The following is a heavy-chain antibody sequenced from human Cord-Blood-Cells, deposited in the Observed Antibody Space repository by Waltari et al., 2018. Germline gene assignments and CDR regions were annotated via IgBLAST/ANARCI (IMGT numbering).Heavy chain of an antibody. V-gene: IGHV3-21*01. CDR3: ARGLSFAFDI. Sequence: EVQLVESGGGLVKPGGSLRLSCAASGFTFSSYSMNWVRQAPGKGREGVTSISISSSYTADADSMKGRFTSSRDNAKTSLYLQMNSLRAEDTAVYYCARGLSFAFDIWGQGTMVTVSS. D-gene: IGHD1-26*01. CDR2: ISISSSYT. J-gene: IGHJ3*02. CDR1: GFTFSSYS.